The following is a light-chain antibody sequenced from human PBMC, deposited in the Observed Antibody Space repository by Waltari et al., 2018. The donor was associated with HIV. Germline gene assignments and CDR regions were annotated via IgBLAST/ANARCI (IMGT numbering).Light chain of an antibody. Sequence: LTQPPSASETPGQRVTISCSGSSSNIGSNFVYWYQQFPGTAPKLLIYRNNQRASGVPDRFSGSKSGTSASLAISGLRSEDEADYYCVTWADRSSGPVVFGGGTKVTVL. V-gene: IGLV1-47*01. J-gene: IGLJ2*01. CDR1: SSNIGSNF. CDR3: VTWADRSSGPVV. CDR2: RNN.